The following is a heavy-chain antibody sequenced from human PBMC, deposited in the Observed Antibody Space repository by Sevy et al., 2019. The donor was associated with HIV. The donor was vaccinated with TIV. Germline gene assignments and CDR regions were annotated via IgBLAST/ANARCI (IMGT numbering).Heavy chain of an antibody. CDR2: IYTSGST. J-gene: IGHJ4*02. V-gene: IGHV4-4*07. CDR3: ARDLHTRYDYGDYFDY. D-gene: IGHD4-17*01. Sequence: SETLSLTCTVSGGSISSYYWSWIRQPAGKGLEWIGRIYTSGSTNYNPSLKSRVTMSVDTSKNQFSLKLSSVTVADTAVYYCARDLHTRYDYGDYFDYWGQGTLVTVSS. CDR1: GGSISSYY.